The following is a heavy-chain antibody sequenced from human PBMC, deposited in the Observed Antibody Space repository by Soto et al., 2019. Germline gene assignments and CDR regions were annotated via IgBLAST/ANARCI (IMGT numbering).Heavy chain of an antibody. V-gene: IGHV3-30*18. CDR2: ISYDGSNK. J-gene: IGHJ6*02. D-gene: IGHD1-26*01. CDR3: AKEGSFGWELGYYYGMDV. Sequence: QVQLVESGGGMVQPGRSLRLSCAASGFTFSNYGMHWVRQAPGKGLEWVAVISYDGSNKYYADSVKGRFTISRDNSKNTLYLQMNSLRAEDTAVYYCAKEGSFGWELGYYYGMDVWGQGTTVTVSS. CDR1: GFTFSNYG.